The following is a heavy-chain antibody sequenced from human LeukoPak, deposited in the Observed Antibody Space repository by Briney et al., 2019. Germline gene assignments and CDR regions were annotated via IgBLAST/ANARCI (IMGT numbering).Heavy chain of an antibody. V-gene: IGHV3-9*01. D-gene: IGHD1-1*01. Sequence: SLRLSCAASGFTLDDYAMHWVRQAPGKGLEWVSGISWNSGSIGYADSVKGRFTISRDNAKNSLYLQMNSLRAEDTAVYYCARISHWNVLAWGQGTLVTVSS. J-gene: IGHJ5*02. CDR3: ARISHWNVLA. CDR1: GFTLDDYA. CDR2: ISWNSGSI.